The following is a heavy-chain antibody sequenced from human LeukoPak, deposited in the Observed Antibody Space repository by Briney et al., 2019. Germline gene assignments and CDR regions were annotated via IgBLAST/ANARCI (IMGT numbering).Heavy chain of an antibody. CDR2: INPSGGST. CDR1: GYTFTSYY. D-gene: IGHD2-15*01. V-gene: IGHV1-46*01. J-gene: IGHJ3*02. CDR3: ARERADIVVVVAANEVDAFDI. Sequence: ASVKVSCKASGYTFTSYYMHWVRQAPGQGLEWMGIINPSGGSTSYAQKFQGRVTMTRDTSTSTVYMELSSLRSDDTAVYYCARERADIVVVVAANEVDAFDIWGQGTMVTVSS.